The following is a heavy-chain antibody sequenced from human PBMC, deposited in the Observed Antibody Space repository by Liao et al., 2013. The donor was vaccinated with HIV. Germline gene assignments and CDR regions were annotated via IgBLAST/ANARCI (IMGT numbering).Heavy chain of an antibody. CDR2: IYTSGST. V-gene: IGHV4-61*02. CDR1: GGSISSGSYY. CDR3: ARGDTRGIHYYMDV. J-gene: IGHJ6*03. Sequence: QVQLQESGPGLVKPSQTLSLTCTVSGGSISSGSYYWSWIRQPAGKGLEWIGRIYTSGSTNYNPSLKSRVTISVDTSKNQFSLKLSSVTAADTAVYYCARGDTRGIHYYMDVWGKGTTVTVSS. D-gene: IGHD5-18*01.